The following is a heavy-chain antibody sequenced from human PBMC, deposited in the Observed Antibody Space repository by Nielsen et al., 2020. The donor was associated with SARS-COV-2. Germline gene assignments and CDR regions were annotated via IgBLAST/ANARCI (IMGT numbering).Heavy chain of an antibody. CDR2: ISYDGSNK. Sequence: GGSLRLSCAASGLTFSSYAMHWVRQAPGKGLEWVAVISYDGSNKYYADSVKGRFTISRDNSKNTLYLQMNSLRAEDTAVYYCARGSGYGASFDYWGQGTLVTVSS. J-gene: IGHJ4*02. CDR3: ARGSGYGASFDY. D-gene: IGHD3-22*01. CDR1: GLTFSSYA. V-gene: IGHV3-30-3*01.